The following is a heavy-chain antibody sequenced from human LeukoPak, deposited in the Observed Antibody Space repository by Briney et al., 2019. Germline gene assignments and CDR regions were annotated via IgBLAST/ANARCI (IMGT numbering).Heavy chain of an antibody. CDR1: GFTFSSYE. Sequence: PGRSLRLSCAASGFTFSSYEMNWVRQAPGKGLEWVSYISSSGSTIYYADSVKGRFTSSRDNAKNSLYLQMNSLRAEDTAVYYCAGSLSRAARRGMDVWGQGTTVTVSS. D-gene: IGHD6-6*01. CDR2: ISSSGSTI. CDR3: AGSLSRAARRGMDV. V-gene: IGHV3-48*03. J-gene: IGHJ6*02.